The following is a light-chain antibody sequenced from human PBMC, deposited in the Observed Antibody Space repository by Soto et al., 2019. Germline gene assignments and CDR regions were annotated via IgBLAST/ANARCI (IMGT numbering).Light chain of an antibody. CDR3: LQYLTWT. V-gene: IGKV3-11*01. J-gene: IGKJ1*01. CDR2: DAS. Sequence: EIVLTQSPATLSLSPGERATLSCRASQRISGYLACYQQKPGQPPSLLIYDASNRATGIPARFSGSGSGTDFTLTINSLQPDDFATYYCLQYLTWTFGQGTK. CDR1: QRISGY.